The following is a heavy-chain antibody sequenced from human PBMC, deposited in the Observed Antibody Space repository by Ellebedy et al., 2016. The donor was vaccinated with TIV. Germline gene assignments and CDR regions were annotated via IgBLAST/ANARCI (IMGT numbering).Heavy chain of an antibody. CDR1: GFTFWSFA. D-gene: IGHD3-10*01. J-gene: IGHJ4*02. Sequence: GESLKISCAASGFTFWSFAMTWVRQAPGKGLEWVSGSSGGGDSTYYAGSVEGRFTISRDNSKNTLYLQMNNLRAEDTALYYCPGGSGTYYTGIIDYWGQGALVTVSS. CDR3: PGGSGTYYTGIIDY. V-gene: IGHV3-23*01. CDR2: SSGGGDST.